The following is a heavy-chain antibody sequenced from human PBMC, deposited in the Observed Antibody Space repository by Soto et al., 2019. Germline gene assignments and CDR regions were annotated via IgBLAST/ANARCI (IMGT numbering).Heavy chain of an antibody. D-gene: IGHD6-19*01. Sequence: SETLSLTCTVSGGSISSSSYYWGWIRQPPGKGLEWIGSIYYSGSTYYNPSLKSRVTISVDTSKNQFSLKLSSVTAADTAVYYCARRGYSSGWYGGSYFDYWGQGTLVTVSS. CDR2: IYYSGST. CDR3: ARRGYSSGWYGGSYFDY. J-gene: IGHJ4*02. CDR1: GGSISSSSYY. V-gene: IGHV4-39*01.